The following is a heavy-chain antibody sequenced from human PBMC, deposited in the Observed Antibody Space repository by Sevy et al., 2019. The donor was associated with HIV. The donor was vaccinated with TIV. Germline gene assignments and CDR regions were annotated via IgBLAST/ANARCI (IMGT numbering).Heavy chain of an antibody. CDR2: IYYSGST. V-gene: IGHV4-30-4*01. J-gene: IGHJ6*02. CDR3: AGARFTLSPSGITMVRAYGMDV. D-gene: IGHD3-10*01. Sequence: SETLSLTCTVSGGSISSGDYYWSWIRQPPGKGLEWIGYIYYSGSTYYNPSLKSRVTISVDTSKNQFSLKLSSVTAADPAVYYCAGARFTLSPSGITMVRAYGMDVWGQGTTVTVSS. CDR1: GGSISSGDYY.